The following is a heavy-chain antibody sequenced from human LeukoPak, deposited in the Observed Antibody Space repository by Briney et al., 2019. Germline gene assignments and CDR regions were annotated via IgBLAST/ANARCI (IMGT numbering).Heavy chain of an antibody. D-gene: IGHD3-3*01. CDR1: GGSISSSSYY. CDR3: ACSGDFWSGYYMEGSNWFDP. J-gene: IGHJ5*02. Sequence: PSETLSLTCTVSGGSISSSSYYWGWIRQPPGKGLEWIGSIYYSGSTYYNPSFKSRVTISVDTSKNQFSLKLSSVTAADTAVYYCACSGDFWSGYYMEGSNWFDPWGQGTLVTVSS. CDR2: IYYSGST. V-gene: IGHV4-39*01.